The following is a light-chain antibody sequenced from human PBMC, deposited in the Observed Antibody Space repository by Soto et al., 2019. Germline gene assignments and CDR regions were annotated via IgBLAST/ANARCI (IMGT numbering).Light chain of an antibody. CDR2: EVS. V-gene: IGLV2-14*01. J-gene: IGLJ2*01. CDR1: SSDVGGYNY. CDR3: SSYTSSNTVV. Sequence: QSAVTQPACVSGSPGQSITISCTGTSSDVGGYNYVSWYQQHPGKAPKLIIYEVSNRPSGVSDRFSGSKSGNTASLTISGLQAEDEADYYCSSYTSSNTVVFGGGTKLTVL.